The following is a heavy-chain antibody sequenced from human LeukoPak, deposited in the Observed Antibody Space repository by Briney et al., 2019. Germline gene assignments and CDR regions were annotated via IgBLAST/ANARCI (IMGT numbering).Heavy chain of an antibody. CDR1: GFTFSSYW. Sequence: GGSLRLSCAASGFTFSSYWMSWVRQAPGKGLEWVANIKQDGSEKYYVDSVKGRFTISRDNAKNSLYLQMNSLRAEDTAVYYCARDHSSSWYDADRFDPWGQGTLVTVPS. CDR3: ARDHSSSWYDADRFDP. CDR2: IKQDGSEK. D-gene: IGHD6-13*01. V-gene: IGHV3-7*01. J-gene: IGHJ5*02.